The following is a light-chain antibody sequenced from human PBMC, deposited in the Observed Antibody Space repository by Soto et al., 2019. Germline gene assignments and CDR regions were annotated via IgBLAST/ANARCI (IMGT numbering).Light chain of an antibody. J-gene: IGLJ2*01. CDR1: SSDVGGYNY. V-gene: IGLV2-8*01. Sequence: QSALTQPPSASGSPGQSVTISCTGTSSDVGGYNYVSWYQQHTGKAPKLMIYEASKRPSGVPGRFSGSKSGNTASLTVSGLQAEDEADYYCSSYAGSNNFVVFGGGTKLTVL. CDR3: SSYAGSNNFVV. CDR2: EAS.